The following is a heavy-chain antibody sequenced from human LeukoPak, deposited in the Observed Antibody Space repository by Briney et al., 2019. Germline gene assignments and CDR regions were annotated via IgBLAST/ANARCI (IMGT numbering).Heavy chain of an antibody. V-gene: IGHV4-59*01. D-gene: IGHD2-21*02. J-gene: IGHJ4*02. CDR3: AREAAYCGGDCFTLVGY. CDR2: IYYSGST. Sequence: SETLSLTCTVSGGSITSYYGSWIRQPPGKGLEWIGYIYYSGSTNYNPSLKSRVTISVDTSKNQFSLKLSSVTAADTAVYYSAREAAYCGGDCFTLVGYWGQGTLVTVSS. CDR1: GGSITSYY.